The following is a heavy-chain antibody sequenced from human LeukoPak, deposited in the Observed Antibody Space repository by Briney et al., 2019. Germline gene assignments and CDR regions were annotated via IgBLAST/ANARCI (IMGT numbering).Heavy chain of an antibody. CDR3: AKFRTDYYGSGSYYTPHYYGMDV. D-gene: IGHD3-10*01. V-gene: IGHV3-23*01. Sequence: GGSLRLSCAASGFTFSSYAMSWVRQAPGKGLDWVSAISGSGGSTYYADSVKGRFTISRDNSKNTLYLQMNSLRAEDTAVYYCAKFRTDYYGSGSYYTPHYYGMDVWGQGTTVTVSS. J-gene: IGHJ6*02. CDR2: ISGSGGST. CDR1: GFTFSSYA.